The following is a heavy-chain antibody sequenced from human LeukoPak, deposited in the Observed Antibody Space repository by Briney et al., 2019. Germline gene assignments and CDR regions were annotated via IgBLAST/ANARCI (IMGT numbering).Heavy chain of an antibody. Sequence: ASVKLSCNASGYTFTSYGISWVRQAPGQGLERMGWISAYNGNTNYAQKLQGRVTMTTDTSTSTAYMELRSLRSDDTAVYYCARDQAYGSGSYEEYYFDYWGQGTLVTVSS. D-gene: IGHD3-10*01. CDR1: GYTFTSYG. V-gene: IGHV1-18*01. CDR2: ISAYNGNT. J-gene: IGHJ4*02. CDR3: ARDQAYGSGSYEEYYFDY.